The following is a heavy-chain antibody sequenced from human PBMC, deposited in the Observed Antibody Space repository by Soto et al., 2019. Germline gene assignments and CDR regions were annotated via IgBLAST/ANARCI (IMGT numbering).Heavy chain of an antibody. CDR1: GYTFTSYY. J-gene: IGHJ3*02. CDR2: INPSGGST. CDR3: ARDSPGDYYDSSGSDAFDI. D-gene: IGHD3-22*01. Sequence: ASVKVSCKASGYTFTSYYMHWLRQAPGQGLEWMGIINPSGGSTSYAQKFQGRVTMTRDTSTSTVYMELSSLRSEDTAVYYCARDSPGDYYDSSGSDAFDIWGQGTMVTVSS. V-gene: IGHV1-46*01.